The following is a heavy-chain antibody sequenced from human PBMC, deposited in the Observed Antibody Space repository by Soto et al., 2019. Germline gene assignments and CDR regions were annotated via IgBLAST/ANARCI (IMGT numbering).Heavy chain of an antibody. Sequence: QITLKESGPTLVKPTQTLTLTCTFSGFSLSSTRMAVGWIRQPPGKALEWLALFYWDDDKRYSPFLKSRLTIAKDPANTQVVLIMPNMGPVDTARYYCAHIVVAGLGYYFDYWGQGTLVTVSS. CDR2: FYWDDDK. CDR1: GFSLSSTRMA. D-gene: IGHD6-19*01. J-gene: IGHJ4*02. V-gene: IGHV2-5*02. CDR3: AHIVVAGLGYYFDY.